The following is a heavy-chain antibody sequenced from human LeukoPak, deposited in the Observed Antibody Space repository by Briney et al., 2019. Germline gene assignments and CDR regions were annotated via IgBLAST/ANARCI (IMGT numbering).Heavy chain of an antibody. CDR2: IRSKAYGGTA. CDR3: TRGPLVPLP. Sequence: PGGSLRLSCTGSGFTFGDYAMSWFRQAPGKGLEWVGYIRSKAYGGTAEYAASVKGRFTISRDDSKSIVYLQMDSLKTEDSAVYYCTRGPLVPLPWGQGTLVTVSS. J-gene: IGHJ5*02. D-gene: IGHD3-10*02. CDR1: GFTFGDYA. V-gene: IGHV3-49*03.